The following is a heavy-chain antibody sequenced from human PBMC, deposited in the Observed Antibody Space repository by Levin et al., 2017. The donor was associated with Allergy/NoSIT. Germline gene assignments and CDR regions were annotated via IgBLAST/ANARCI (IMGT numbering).Heavy chain of an antibody. CDR2: ISAYNDNT. CDR3: ARADTGYCSGGTCYYWATAASH. V-gene: IGHV1-18*01. CDR1: GYSFANYG. J-gene: IGHJ4*02. D-gene: IGHD2-15*01. Sequence: ASVKVSCKASGYSFANYGITWVRQAPGQGLEWLGWISAYNDNTNYAQRFRGRVTMTTDTSTSAAYLELRSLTSDDTAVYYCARADTGYCSGGTCYYWATAASHWGQGTLVTVSS.